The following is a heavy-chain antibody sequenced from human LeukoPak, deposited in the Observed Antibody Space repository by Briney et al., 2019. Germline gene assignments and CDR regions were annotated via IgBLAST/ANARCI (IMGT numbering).Heavy chain of an antibody. CDR2: INSDGSST. V-gene: IGHV3-74*01. J-gene: IGHJ4*02. CDR1: GFTFSNYW. D-gene: IGHD1-26*01. Sequence: PGGSLRLSCAASGFTFSNYWMHWVRQAPGKGLVWVSRINSDGSSTTYADSVKGRFTTSRDNAKNTLYLQMNSLRAEDTAVYYCARDLGYYRADCWGQGTLVTVSS. CDR3: ARDLGYYRADC.